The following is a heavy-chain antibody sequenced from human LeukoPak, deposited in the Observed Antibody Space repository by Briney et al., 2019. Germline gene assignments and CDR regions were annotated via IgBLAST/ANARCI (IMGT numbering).Heavy chain of an antibody. CDR1: GSTFSSYS. V-gene: IGHV3-21*01. Sequence: GGSLRLSCAASGSTFSSYSMNWVRQAPGKGLEWVSSISSSSTSIYYANSLKGRFTISRDNAKNSLYLQMNSLRAEDTAIYYCARQLYGSHAFDIWGQGTMVTVSS. CDR2: ISSSSTSI. D-gene: IGHD4-17*01. CDR3: ARQLYGSHAFDI. J-gene: IGHJ3*02.